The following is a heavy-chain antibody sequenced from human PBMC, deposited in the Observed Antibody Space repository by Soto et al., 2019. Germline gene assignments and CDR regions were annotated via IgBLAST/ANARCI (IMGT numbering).Heavy chain of an antibody. CDR1: GVTFGNAG. CDR2: IKSKTDGGTT. CDR3: TTDLPAAAGIPPRGDYYSYHGMAV. D-gene: IGHD6-13*01. V-gene: IGHV3-15*07. Sequence: GGSMRLCCAASGVTFGNAGRNWVRQAPGKGLEWVGRIKSKTDGGTTDYAAPVKGRFTISRDDSKNTLYLQMNSLKTEDTAVYYCTTDLPAAAGIPPRGDYYSYHGMAVWGHGTTVTVSS. J-gene: IGHJ6*02.